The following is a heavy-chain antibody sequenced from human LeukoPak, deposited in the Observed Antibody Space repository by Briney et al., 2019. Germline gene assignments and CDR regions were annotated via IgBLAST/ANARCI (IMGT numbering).Heavy chain of an antibody. D-gene: IGHD3-16*01. V-gene: IGHV1-2*02. CDR3: ARDFRLMDDY. Sequence: GASVKVSCKASGYTFADYYMHWVRQAPGQGLEWMGWINPNSGGTNYAQKFQGRVTMTRNTSISTAYMELSRLRSDDTAVYYCARDFRLMDDYWGQGTLVTVSS. CDR1: GYTFADYY. J-gene: IGHJ4*02. CDR2: INPNSGGT.